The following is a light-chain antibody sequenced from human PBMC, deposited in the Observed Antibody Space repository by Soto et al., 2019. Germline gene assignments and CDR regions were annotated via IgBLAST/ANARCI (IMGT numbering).Light chain of an antibody. J-gene: IGLJ2*01. CDR2: RNN. CDR1: SSNIGSNY. CDR3: AAWDDSLSGVV. Sequence: SVLTQPPSASGPPGQRVTLSCSVSSSNIGSNYVYWYQQLPGTAHKLLIYRNNQRPSGVPDRLSGSKSGTSDSLAISGLRSEDEADYYCAAWDDSLSGVVFGGGTKLTVL. V-gene: IGLV1-47*01.